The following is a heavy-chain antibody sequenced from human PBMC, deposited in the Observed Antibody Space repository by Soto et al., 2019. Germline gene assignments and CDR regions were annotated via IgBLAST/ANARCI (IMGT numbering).Heavy chain of an antibody. Sequence: QVLLVQSGAEVKKPGSSVRVSCKTSGGTFSSFAISWVRLAPGQGLEWMGVIVPMFAAPTYAQKFQGRVSITADESTRTAYMELSRLRPDDTAVYYCARDRVMRGNAYYYGMDVWGQGTTVTVSS. V-gene: IGHV1-69*12. CDR1: GGTFSSFA. CDR3: ARDRVMRGNAYYYGMDV. J-gene: IGHJ6*02. CDR2: IVPMFAAP. D-gene: IGHD2-21*01.